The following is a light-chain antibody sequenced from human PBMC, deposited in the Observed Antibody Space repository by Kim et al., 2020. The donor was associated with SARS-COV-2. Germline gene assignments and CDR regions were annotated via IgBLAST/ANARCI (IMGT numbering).Light chain of an antibody. CDR3: QQRANWPLT. CDR2: DAS. CDR1: QSVRTY. Sequence: SLSPGEGATLFCRASQSVRTYLVWYQQKPGQAPRLLVYDASNRAAGIPARFSGSGSGTDFTLTISSLEPEDFAVYYCQQRANWPLTFGGGTKVEIK. J-gene: IGKJ4*01. V-gene: IGKV3-11*01.